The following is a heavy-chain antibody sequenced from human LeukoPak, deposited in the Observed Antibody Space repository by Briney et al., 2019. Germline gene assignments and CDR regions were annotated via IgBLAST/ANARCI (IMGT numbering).Heavy chain of an antibody. D-gene: IGHD3-16*01. V-gene: IGHV3-30*02. CDR2: IRYDGTIK. CDR3: AKGEGGALGIPHPYYFDY. CDR1: GFTFSTYG. J-gene: IGHJ4*02. Sequence: GGSLRLSCAASGFTFSTYGMHWVRQTPGKGLEWVAFIRYDGTIKYYADSVKGRFTISRDNSKNALYLQINSLTTEDTAVYYCAKGEGGALGIPHPYYFDYWGQGNVVTVSS.